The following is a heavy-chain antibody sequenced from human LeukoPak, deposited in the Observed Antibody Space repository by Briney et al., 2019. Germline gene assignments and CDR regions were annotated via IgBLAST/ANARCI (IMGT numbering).Heavy chain of an antibody. Sequence: GGSLRLSCAASGFTFSSYGMHWVRQAPGKGLEWVAVISYDGGNKYYADSVKGRFTISRDNSKNTLYLQMNSLRAEDTAVYYCARDGKCTNGVCYMDYWGQGTLVTVSS. D-gene: IGHD2-8*01. CDR2: ISYDGGNK. J-gene: IGHJ4*02. CDR1: GFTFSSYG. V-gene: IGHV3-30*03. CDR3: ARDGKCTNGVCYMDY.